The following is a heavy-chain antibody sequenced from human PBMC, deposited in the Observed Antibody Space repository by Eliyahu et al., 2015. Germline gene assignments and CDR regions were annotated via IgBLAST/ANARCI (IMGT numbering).Heavy chain of an antibody. CDR2: ISSSSSXI. CDR3: ARETYGANRRFDY. Sequence: EVQLVESGGGLVKPGGXLRLSCAAXGFTXSSYNMNWVRQAPGKGLEWVSSISSSSSXIYXADSVKGRFTVSRDNAENSLYLQMNSLRAEDTAVYYCARETYGANRRFDYWGQGTLVTVSS. CDR1: GFTXSSYN. D-gene: IGHD4-17*01. V-gene: IGHV3-21*01. J-gene: IGHJ4*02.